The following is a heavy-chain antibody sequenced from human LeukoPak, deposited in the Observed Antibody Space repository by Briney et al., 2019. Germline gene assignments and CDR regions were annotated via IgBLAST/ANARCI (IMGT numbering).Heavy chain of an antibody. CDR2: IYYSGST. J-gene: IGHJ4*02. CDR1: GGSISSSSYY. CDR3: ARLHIAAAGDY. Sequence: SETLSLTCTVSGGSISSSSYYWGWIRQPPGKGLEWIGSIYYSGSTYYNPSLKSRVTISVDTSKNQFSLKLSSVTAADTAVYCCARLHIAAAGDYWGQGTLVTVSS. D-gene: IGHD6-13*01. V-gene: IGHV4-39*01.